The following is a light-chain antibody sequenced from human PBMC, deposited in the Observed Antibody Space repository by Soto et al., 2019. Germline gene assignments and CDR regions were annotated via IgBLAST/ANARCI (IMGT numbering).Light chain of an antibody. CDR1: SSNIGSTA. CDR2: SNN. J-gene: IGLJ1*01. V-gene: IGLV1-44*01. CDR3: SAWYDSLNGHV. Sequence: QSVLTQPASASGTPGQRVTISCSGSSSNIGSTAVNWYQQLPGTAPNLLIYSNNQRPSGVPDRFSGSKSGTSASLAISGLQSDDEADDYCSAWYDSLNGHVFGTGTKLTVL.